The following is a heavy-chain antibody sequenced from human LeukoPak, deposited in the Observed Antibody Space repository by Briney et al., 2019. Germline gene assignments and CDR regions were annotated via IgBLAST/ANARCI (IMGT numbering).Heavy chain of an antibody. J-gene: IGHJ4*02. CDR2: ISGSGGST. CDR1: GFTFRSYE. V-gene: IGHV3-23*01. D-gene: IGHD6-19*01. CDR3: AKVKEMYSSGSYYFDY. Sequence: GGSLRLSCAASGFTFRSYEMNWVRQAPGKGLEWVSGISGSGGSTYYADSVKGRFTISRDNSKNTLYLQMNSLRAEDTAVYYCAKVKEMYSSGSYYFDYWGQGTLVTVSS.